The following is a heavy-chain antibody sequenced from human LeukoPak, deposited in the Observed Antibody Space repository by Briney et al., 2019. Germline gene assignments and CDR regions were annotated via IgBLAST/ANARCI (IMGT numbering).Heavy chain of an antibody. D-gene: IGHD4-23*01. J-gene: IGHJ4*02. Sequence: GGSLRLSCAASGFTFSRYWMSWVRQAPGKGLEWVANIKQDGSEKYYVDSVKGRFTISRDNAKNSLYLQMNSLRAEDTAVYYCARDIDYGGNPEAWDYWGQGTLVTVSS. V-gene: IGHV3-7*01. CDR1: GFTFSRYW. CDR3: ARDIDYGGNPEAWDY. CDR2: IKQDGSEK.